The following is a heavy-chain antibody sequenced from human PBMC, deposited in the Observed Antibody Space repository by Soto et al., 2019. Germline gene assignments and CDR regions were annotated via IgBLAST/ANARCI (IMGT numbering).Heavy chain of an antibody. CDR3: ARDLGGWTDY. Sequence: QVKVVQSGAEVKKPGASVKVSCKASGYTFTNYAMQWVRQAPGQRPEWMGWINAGNGNTKYSQKFQGRVTITRDTSASTAYMELSSLRSEDTAVYYCARDLGGWTDYWGQGTLVTVSS. V-gene: IGHV1-3*01. CDR1: GYTFTNYA. J-gene: IGHJ4*02. CDR2: INAGNGNT. D-gene: IGHD6-19*01.